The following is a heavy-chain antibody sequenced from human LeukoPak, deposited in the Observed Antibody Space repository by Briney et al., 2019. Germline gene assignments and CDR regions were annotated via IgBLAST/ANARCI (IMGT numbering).Heavy chain of an antibody. J-gene: IGHJ6*03. CDR2: ISAYNGNT. Sequence: ASVKVSCKASGGTFSSYGISWVRQAPGQGLEWMGWISAYNGNTNYAQKLQGRVTMTTDTSTSTAYMELRSLRSDDTAVYYCAREVRRLDYYYYMDVWGKGTTVTISS. CDR1: GGTFSSYG. CDR3: AREVRRLDYYYYMDV. V-gene: IGHV1-18*01.